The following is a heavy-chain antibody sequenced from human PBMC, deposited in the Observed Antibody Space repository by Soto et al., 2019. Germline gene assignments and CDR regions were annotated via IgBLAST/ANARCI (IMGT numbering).Heavy chain of an antibody. Sequence: QVQLVQSGAEVKKPGSSVKVSCKASGGTFSSYAISWVRQAPGQGLEWMGGIIPIFGTANYAQKFQGRVMITADESTSTAYMELSSLRSEDTAVYYCARAYCTNGVCSTRDYYYYGMDVWGQGTTVTVSS. V-gene: IGHV1-69*01. CDR2: IIPIFGTA. CDR1: GGTFSSYA. J-gene: IGHJ6*02. CDR3: ARAYCTNGVCSTRDYYYYGMDV. D-gene: IGHD2-8*01.